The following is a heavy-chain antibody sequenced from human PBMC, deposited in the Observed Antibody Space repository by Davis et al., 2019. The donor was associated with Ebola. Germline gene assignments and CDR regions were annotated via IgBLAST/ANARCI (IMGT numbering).Heavy chain of an antibody. Sequence: GGSLRLSCAASGFTFSNAWMSWVRQAPGKGLEWVSAITGSGGTTYYADSVKGRFTISKDNSKNTLYLQMNSLRAEDTAVYYCARDQDSSRLYYFDYWGQGTLVTVSS. D-gene: IGHD6-13*01. CDR1: GFTFSNAW. CDR3: ARDQDSSRLYYFDY. J-gene: IGHJ4*02. CDR2: ITGSGGTT. V-gene: IGHV3-23*01.